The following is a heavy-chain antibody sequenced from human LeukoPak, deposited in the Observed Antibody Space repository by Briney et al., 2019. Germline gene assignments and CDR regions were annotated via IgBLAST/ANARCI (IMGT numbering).Heavy chain of an antibody. Sequence: GASVKVSCKASGYTFTSYYMHWVRQAPGQGLEWMGIINPSGGSTSYAQKFQGRVTITADESTSTAYMELSSLRSEDTAVYYCARGEWIQGSLAAFDIWGQGTMVTVSS. D-gene: IGHD5-18*01. CDR2: INPSGGST. CDR3: ARGEWIQGSLAAFDI. J-gene: IGHJ3*02. V-gene: IGHV1-46*01. CDR1: GYTFTSYY.